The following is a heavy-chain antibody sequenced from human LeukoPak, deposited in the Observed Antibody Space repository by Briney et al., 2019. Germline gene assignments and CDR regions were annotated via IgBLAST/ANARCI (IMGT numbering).Heavy chain of an antibody. CDR2: INHSGST. J-gene: IGHJ4*02. Sequence: SETLSLTCTVSGGSISSYYWSWIRQPPGKGLEWIGEINHSGSTNYNPSLKSRVTISVDTSKNQFSLKLSSVTAADTAVYYCAGYEADSGYSYGYGYWGQGTLVTVSS. CDR3: AGYEADSGYSYGYGY. D-gene: IGHD5-18*01. CDR1: GGSISSYY. V-gene: IGHV4-34*01.